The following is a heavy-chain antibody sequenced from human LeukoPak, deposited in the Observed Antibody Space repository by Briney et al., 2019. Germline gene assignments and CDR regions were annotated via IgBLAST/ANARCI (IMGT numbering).Heavy chain of an antibody. CDR3: AKDRVLLTTNFDY. Sequence: GGSLRLSCEASGFTFSSYAMSWVRQAPGKGLEWVSAISGSGGSTYYADSVKGRFTISGDNSKNTLYLQMNSLRAEDTAVYYCAKDRVLLTTNFDYWGQGTLVTVSS. CDR1: GFTFSSYA. J-gene: IGHJ4*02. CDR2: ISGSGGST. V-gene: IGHV3-23*01. D-gene: IGHD3-9*01.